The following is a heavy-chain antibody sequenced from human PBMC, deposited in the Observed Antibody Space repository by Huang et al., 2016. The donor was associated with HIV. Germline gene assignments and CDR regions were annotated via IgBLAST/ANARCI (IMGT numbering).Heavy chain of an antibody. J-gene: IGHJ4*02. Sequence: EVQLLESGGGLVQPGGSLRLSCAASIFTFSTSAMSWVRQAPGKGVEGVSGISGSGSSTDYADSVKGRFTISRDNSRNTLYLQMKSLRVEDTAIYYCAKGSERSLTGPKYQYYFDYWGQGTLVTVSS. V-gene: IGHV3-23*01. CDR3: AKGSERSLTGPKYQYYFDY. CDR1: IFTFSTSA. CDR2: ISGSGSST. D-gene: IGHD3-3*01.